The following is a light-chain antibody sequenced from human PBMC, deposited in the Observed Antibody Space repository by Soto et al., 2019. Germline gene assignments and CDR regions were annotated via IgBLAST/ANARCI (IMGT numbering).Light chain of an antibody. CDR3: QQYNNWPLT. V-gene: IGKV3-15*01. Sequence: EIVLTQSPGTLSLSPGERATLSCRASQSVTSSYLAWYQQKPGQAPRLLIFGASSRATGIPARFSGSESGTEFTLTISRLQSEDFAVYYCQQYNNWPLTFGGGTKV. J-gene: IGKJ4*01. CDR2: GAS. CDR1: QSVTSSY.